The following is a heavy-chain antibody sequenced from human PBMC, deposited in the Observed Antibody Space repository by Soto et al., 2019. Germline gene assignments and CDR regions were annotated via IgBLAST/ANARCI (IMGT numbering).Heavy chain of an antibody. Sequence: SVKVSGKASGGTFSSYAISWVRQAPGQGLEWMGGIIPIFGTANYAQKFQGRVTITADKSTSTAYMELSSLRSEDTAVYYCAITSSSWAYNWFDPWGQGTLVTVSS. CDR3: AITSSSWAYNWFDP. CDR2: IIPIFGTA. CDR1: GGTFSSYA. J-gene: IGHJ5*02. D-gene: IGHD6-13*01. V-gene: IGHV1-69*06.